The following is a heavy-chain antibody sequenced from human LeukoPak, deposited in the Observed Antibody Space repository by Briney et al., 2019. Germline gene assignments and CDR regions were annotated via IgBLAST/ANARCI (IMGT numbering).Heavy chain of an antibody. CDR3: ARSACSRTTCPDY. CDR2: IIPNSGDT. D-gene: IGHD2-2*01. CDR1: GYTFTDYY. V-gene: IGHV1-2*02. Sequence: ASVKVSCKASGYTFTDYYIHWVRQAPGQGLEWMGWIIPNSGDTNYAQKFQGRVTMTRDTSISIAYMELTSLRYDDAAVYYCARSACSRTTCPDYWGQGTLVTIPS. J-gene: IGHJ4*02.